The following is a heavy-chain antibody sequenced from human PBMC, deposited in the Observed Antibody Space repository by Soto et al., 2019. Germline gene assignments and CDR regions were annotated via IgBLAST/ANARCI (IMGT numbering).Heavy chain of an antibody. V-gene: IGHV1-3*01. CDR2: VHGGNDNK. D-gene: IGHD1-1*01. CDR1: GYIFSDYA. CDR3: ARGVVGSWKDGFFDY. J-gene: IGHJ4*01. Sequence: GASGKGSWKASGYIFSDYAIHCVRQAPGQRLEWMGWVHGGNDNKAYSQKFQARVTISRDTSATTAYLELISLRYEVTAIYYCARGVVGSWKDGFFDYWG.